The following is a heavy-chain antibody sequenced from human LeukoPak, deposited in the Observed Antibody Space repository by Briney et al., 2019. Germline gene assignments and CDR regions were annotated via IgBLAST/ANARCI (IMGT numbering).Heavy chain of an antibody. CDR1: GFTFSTYL. J-gene: IGHJ4*02. V-gene: IGHV3-74*01. CDR3: TRSPSLGGSYWGFDY. Sequence: GGSLRLSCAASGFTFSTYLMHWVRQAPGKGLVWVSRLSPDGSSSIYADSVKGRFTVSRDNAKNTLYLQMNSLRADDTAVYYCTRSPSLGGSYWGFDYWGQGTLLTVSS. D-gene: IGHD1-26*01. CDR2: LSPDGSSS.